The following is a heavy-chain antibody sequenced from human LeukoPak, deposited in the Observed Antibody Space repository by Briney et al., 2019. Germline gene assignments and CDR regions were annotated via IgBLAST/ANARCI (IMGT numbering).Heavy chain of an antibody. J-gene: IGHJ4*02. V-gene: IGHV3-48*03. CDR2: ISSSGSTI. CDR1: GFTFSSYE. D-gene: IGHD5-18*01. Sequence: PGGALRLSCAAPGFTFSSYEMKWVRQAPGEGLEWVSYISSSGSTIYYADSVKGRFTISRDNAKNSLYLQMNSLRAEDTAFYYCAREGKLTAMAVFDYWGQGSLVTVSS. CDR3: AREGKLTAMAVFDY.